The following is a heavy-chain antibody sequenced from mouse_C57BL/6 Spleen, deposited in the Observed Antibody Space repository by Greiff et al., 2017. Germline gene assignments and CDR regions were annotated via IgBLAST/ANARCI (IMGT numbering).Heavy chain of an antibody. J-gene: IGHJ4*01. CDR1: GFSLTSYG. V-gene: IGHV2-2*01. D-gene: IGHD2-3*01. Sequence: VQLVESGPGLVQPSQSLSITCTVSGFSLTSYGVHWVRQSPGKGLEWLGVIWSGGSTDYNAAFISRLSISKDNSKSQVFFKMNSLQADDTAIYYCARKGWLLPFYYAMDYWGQGTSVTVSS. CDR2: IWSGGST. CDR3: ARKGWLLPFYYAMDY.